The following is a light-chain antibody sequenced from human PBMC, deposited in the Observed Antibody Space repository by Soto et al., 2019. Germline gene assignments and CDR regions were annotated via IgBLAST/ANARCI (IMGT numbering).Light chain of an antibody. J-gene: IGLJ1*01. CDR3: AAWDASLIGLV. V-gene: IGLV1-44*01. CDR1: SSNIGSNT. CDR2: SNN. Sequence: QSVLTQPPSASGTPGQRVTIPCSGSSSNIGSNTVNWYQQLPGTAPNLLIYSNNQRPSGAPDRFSGSKPGTSASLVISGLQPGDEADYSCAAWDASLIGLVFGTGTQLTLL.